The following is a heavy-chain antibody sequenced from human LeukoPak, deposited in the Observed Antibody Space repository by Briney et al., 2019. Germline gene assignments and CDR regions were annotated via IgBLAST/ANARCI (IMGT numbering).Heavy chain of an antibody. J-gene: IGHJ2*01. Sequence: GASVKVSCKASGYTFTSYGISWVRQAPGQGLEWMGWISAYNGNTNYAQKLQGRVTMTTDTSTSTAYMELRSLRSDDTAVYYCARDQRYSSGWYGWYFDLWGRGTLVTVSS. CDR3: ARDQRYSSGWYGWYFDL. V-gene: IGHV1-18*01. CDR2: ISAYNGNT. D-gene: IGHD6-19*01. CDR1: GYTFTSYG.